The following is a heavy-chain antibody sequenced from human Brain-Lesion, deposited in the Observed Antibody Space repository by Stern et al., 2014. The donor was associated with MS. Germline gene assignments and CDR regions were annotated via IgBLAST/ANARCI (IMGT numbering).Heavy chain of an antibody. Sequence: QVQLVQSGPGLVKPSQTLSLSCTVSGGSISSGGYYWSWIRQPAGKGLEWIGRIFNRGTPSYNPSLKSRVTISIDTSKNQFSLRLNSMTAADTAVYYCARGRVVPGFQYYATDVWGQGTTVIVSS. D-gene: IGHD2-2*01. CDR1: GGSISSGGYY. CDR3: ARGRVVPGFQYYATDV. J-gene: IGHJ6*02. CDR2: IFNRGTP. V-gene: IGHV4-61*02.